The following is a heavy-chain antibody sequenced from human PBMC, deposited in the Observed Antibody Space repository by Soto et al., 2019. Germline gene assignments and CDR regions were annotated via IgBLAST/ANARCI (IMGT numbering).Heavy chain of an antibody. CDR2: IYYSGST. D-gene: IGHD3-22*01. Sequence: QVQLQESGPGLVKPSQTLSLTCTVSGGSISSGGYYWSWIRQHPGKGLAWIGYIYYSGSTYYNPSLKRRGTISVDRSKNQFSLKLSSVHAADTAVYYCARGRNYYDSSGYPRRWFDPWRQGTLLTVSS. J-gene: IGHJ5*02. CDR3: ARGRNYYDSSGYPRRWFDP. CDR1: GGSISSGGYY. V-gene: IGHV4-31*03.